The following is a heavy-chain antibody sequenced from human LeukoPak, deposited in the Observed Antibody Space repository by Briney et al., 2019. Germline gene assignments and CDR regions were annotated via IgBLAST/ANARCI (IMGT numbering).Heavy chain of an antibody. CDR2: IRADGSGR. CDR3: AKDLLSGPYSGADY. Sequence: PGGSLRLSCAASGFTFSHFGMHWARQAPGKGLEWVAFIRADGSGRYYADSVNGRFTISRDNTWTTVFLQMTSLTPEDSGVYYCAKDLLSGPYSGADYWGQGTLVTVSS. D-gene: IGHD2-15*01. CDR1: GFTFSHFG. J-gene: IGHJ4*02. V-gene: IGHV3-30*02.